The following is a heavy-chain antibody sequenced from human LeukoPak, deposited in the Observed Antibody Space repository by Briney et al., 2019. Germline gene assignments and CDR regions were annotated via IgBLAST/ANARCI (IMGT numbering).Heavy chain of an antibody. Sequence: SETLSLTCTVSGGSMTNQYWNWIRQPPGKGLEWIGYIYYSGGTNYNPSLKGRVTISIDTSRNQFSLKLSSLTAADTAIYYCTREVPAAGHFDLWGRGTLVTVSS. D-gene: IGHD2-2*01. CDR3: TREVPAAGHFDL. J-gene: IGHJ2*01. CDR1: GGSMTNQY. CDR2: IYYSGGT. V-gene: IGHV4-59*11.